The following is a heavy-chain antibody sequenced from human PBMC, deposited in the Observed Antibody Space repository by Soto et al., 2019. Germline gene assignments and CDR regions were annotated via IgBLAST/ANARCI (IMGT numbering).Heavy chain of an antibody. Sequence: QVQLVQSGAEVKKPGSSVKVSCKASGGTFSSYAISWVRQAPGQGLEWMGGIIPIFGTANYAQKFQGRVTITADESTSTAYMELSSLRSEDTAVYYCARGNRVVTAMGDDAFDIWGQGTMVTVSS. J-gene: IGHJ3*02. CDR1: GGTFSSYA. V-gene: IGHV1-69*01. CDR2: IIPIFGTA. CDR3: ARGNRVVTAMGDDAFDI. D-gene: IGHD5-18*01.